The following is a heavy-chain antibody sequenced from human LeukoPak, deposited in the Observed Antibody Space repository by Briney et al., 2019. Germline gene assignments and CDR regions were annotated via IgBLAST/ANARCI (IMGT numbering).Heavy chain of an antibody. V-gene: IGHV4-59*08. Sequence: SETLSLTCTVSGGSISSYYWSWIRQPPGKGLEWIGYIYYRGSTNYNPSLKSRVTISVDTSKNQFSLKLSSVTAADTAVYYCARRSYYDSSGYYRFDYWGQGTLVTVSS. CDR3: ARRSYYDSSGYYRFDY. CDR1: GGSISSYY. CDR2: IYYRGST. J-gene: IGHJ4*02. D-gene: IGHD3-22*01.